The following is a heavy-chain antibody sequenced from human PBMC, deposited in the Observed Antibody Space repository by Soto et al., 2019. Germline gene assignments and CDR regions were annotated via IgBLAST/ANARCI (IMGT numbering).Heavy chain of an antibody. CDR1: GGSISSYY. CDR3: ARDRMITFGGVIAPGWFDP. D-gene: IGHD3-16*02. Sequence: SETLSLTCTVSGGSISSYYWSWIRQPPGKGLEWIGYIYYSGSTNYNPSLKSRVTISVDTSKNQFSLKLSSVTAADTAVYYCARDRMITFGGVIAPGWFDPWGQGTLVTVS. CDR2: IYYSGST. V-gene: IGHV4-59*01. J-gene: IGHJ5*02.